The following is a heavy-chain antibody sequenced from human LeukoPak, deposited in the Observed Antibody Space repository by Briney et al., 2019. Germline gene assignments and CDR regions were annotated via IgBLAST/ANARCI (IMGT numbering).Heavy chain of an antibody. D-gene: IGHD3-10*01. CDR2: MNPNSGNT. Sequence: ASVKVSCKASGYTFSNYDVIWVRQAPGQGLEWMGWMNPNSGNTGYVQRFQGRVTMTGDTSISTAYMELSSLRSEDTAVYYCARGPIFGSGSYFDYWAQGTLVTVSS. CDR1: GYTFSNYD. CDR3: ARGPIFGSGSYFDY. J-gene: IGHJ4*02. V-gene: IGHV1-8*01.